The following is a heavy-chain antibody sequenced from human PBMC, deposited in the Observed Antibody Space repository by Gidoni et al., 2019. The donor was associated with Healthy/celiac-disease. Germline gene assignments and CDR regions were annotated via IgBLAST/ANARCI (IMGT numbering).Heavy chain of an antibody. V-gene: IGHV4-34*01. CDR2: INHSGST. CDR1: GGSFSGYY. J-gene: IGHJ4*02. Sequence: QVQLQQWGAGLLKPSETLSPTCAVYGGSFSGYYWSWIRQPPGKGLEWIGEINHSGSTNYNPSLKSRVTISVDTSKNQFSLKLSSVTAADTAVYYCASTYYDSSGYFFYWGQGTLVTVSS. D-gene: IGHD3-22*01. CDR3: ASTYYDSSGYFFY.